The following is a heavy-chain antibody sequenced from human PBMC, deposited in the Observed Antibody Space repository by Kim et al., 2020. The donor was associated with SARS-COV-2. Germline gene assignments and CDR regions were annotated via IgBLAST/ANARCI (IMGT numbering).Heavy chain of an antibody. Sequence: GGSLRLSCAASGFTFSTYGMSWVRQAPGKGLEWLSSICGNDGSTYYADSVKGRFTISRDNSKKTLYLQMNGLRGEDTAVYYCAKLTFGTCYSAGDYWGQGTLVNVSS. V-gene: IGHV3-23*01. CDR3: AKLTFGTCYSAGDY. CDR2: ICGNDGST. CDR1: GFTFSTYG. J-gene: IGHJ4*02. D-gene: IGHD2-15*01.